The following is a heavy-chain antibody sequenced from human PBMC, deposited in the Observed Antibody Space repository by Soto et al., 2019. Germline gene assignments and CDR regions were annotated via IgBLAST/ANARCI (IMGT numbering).Heavy chain of an antibody. Sequence: GGSLRLSCAASGFTFSSYGMHWVRQAPGKGLEWVALISYDGSNKYYADSVKGRFTISRDNSKNTLSLQVSSLRPEDTAVYYCAKDRDSSGWFSGYYYGVDVWGQGTTVTSP. V-gene: IGHV3-30*18. J-gene: IGHJ6*02. D-gene: IGHD6-19*01. CDR1: GFTFSSYG. CDR2: ISYDGSNK. CDR3: AKDRDSSGWFSGYYYGVDV.